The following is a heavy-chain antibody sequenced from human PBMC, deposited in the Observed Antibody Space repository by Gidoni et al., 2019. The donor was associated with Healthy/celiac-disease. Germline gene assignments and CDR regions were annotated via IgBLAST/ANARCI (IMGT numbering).Heavy chain of an antibody. CDR2: IHHTGASR. J-gene: IGHJ3*02. V-gene: IGHV3-23*05. Sequence: HLLETGGGLGQPGGALTLSWAASGVTVSSHAMNWLRQAPGKGLEWVAGIHHTGASRYYADSVTGRFPISRDDSKNKVYLQASSLTAGATATYYCARDRDTLYYTNTFDIWGPGTVVTVSS. D-gene: IGHD3-3*01. CDR3: ARDRDTLYYTNTFDI. CDR1: GVTVSSHA.